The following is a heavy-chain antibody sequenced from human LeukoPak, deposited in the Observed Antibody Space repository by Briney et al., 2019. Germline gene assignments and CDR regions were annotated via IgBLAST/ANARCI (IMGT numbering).Heavy chain of an antibody. V-gene: IGHV3-74*01. D-gene: IGHD6-13*01. CDR1: GFTLRNYW. CDR2: ISGDGTTT. J-gene: IGHJ4*02. CDR3: ARDGTFDN. Sequence: GGSLRLSCAASGFTLRNYWMHWLRQGPGKELVWVSRISGDGTTTHYADSTQGRFTISRDNAKNTLYLQMNSLRVEDTALYYCARDGTFDNWGQGTLVTGSS.